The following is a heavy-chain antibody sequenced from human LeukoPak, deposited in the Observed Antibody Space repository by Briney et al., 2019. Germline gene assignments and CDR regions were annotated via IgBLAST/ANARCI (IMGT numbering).Heavy chain of an antibody. J-gene: IGHJ3*02. D-gene: IGHD3-10*01. CDR2: IIPIFGTA. Sequence: WASVKVSCKASGGTFSSYAISWVRQAPGQGLEWMGGIIPIFGTANYAQKFQGRVTITADESTSTAYMELSSLRSEDTAVYYCARLASYGRAFDIWGQGTMVTVSS. CDR3: ARLASYGRAFDI. V-gene: IGHV1-69*13. CDR1: GGTFSSYA.